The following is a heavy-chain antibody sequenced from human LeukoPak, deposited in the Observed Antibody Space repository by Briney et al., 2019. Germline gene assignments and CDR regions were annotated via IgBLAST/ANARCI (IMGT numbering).Heavy chain of an antibody. D-gene: IGHD6-6*01. J-gene: IGHJ1*01. CDR1: GFTFSGSY. CDR2: IYSGGST. CDR3: SSDFQH. V-gene: IGHV3-66*01. Sequence: GGSLRLSCAASGFTFSGSYIHWVRQAPGKGLVWVSVIYSGGSTYYADSVKGRFTISRDNSKNTLYLQMNSLRAEDTAVYYCSSDFQHWGQGTLVTVSS.